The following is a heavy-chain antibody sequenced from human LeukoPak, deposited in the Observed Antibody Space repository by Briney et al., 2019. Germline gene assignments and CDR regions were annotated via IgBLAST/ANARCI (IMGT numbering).Heavy chain of an antibody. V-gene: IGHV3-21*01. D-gene: IGHD3-10*01. Sequence: GGSLRLSCAASGFTFSSYSMNWVRQAPGKGLEWVSSISSSSSYIYYADSVKGRFTISRDNAKNSLYLQMNSLRAEDTAVYYCASEVRGHHAFDIWGQGTMVTVSS. J-gene: IGHJ3*02. CDR1: GFTFSSYS. CDR2: ISSSSSYI. CDR3: ASEVRGHHAFDI.